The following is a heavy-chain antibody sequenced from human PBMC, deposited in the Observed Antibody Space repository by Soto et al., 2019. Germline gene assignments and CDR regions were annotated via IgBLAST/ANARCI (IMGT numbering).Heavy chain of an antibody. D-gene: IGHD2-21*02. CDR1: GYNFINHA. CDR2: INAGPGNT. V-gene: IGHV1-3*01. CDR3: ARQREPYCGGDCYSPVDY. Sequence: ASVKVSCKASGYNFINHAIHWLRQAAGQRLEWMGWINAGPGNTKYSQNFQGRVTITRDTSASTAYMELSSLSSEDTAVYYCARQREPYCGGDCYSPVDYWGQGTLVTVSS. J-gene: IGHJ4*02.